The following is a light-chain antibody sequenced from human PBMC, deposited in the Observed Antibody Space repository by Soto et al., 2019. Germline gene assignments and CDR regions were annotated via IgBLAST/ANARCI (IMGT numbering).Light chain of an antibody. J-gene: IGKJ4*01. CDR3: QQYGSSPGIT. V-gene: IGKV3-20*01. Sequence: EIVLTQSPGTLSLSPGERATLSCRASQSVSSSYLAWYQQKPGQAPRLLIYDASSRATGIPDRFSSSGSGPDFTLTISRLEPEDFGVYSCQQYGSSPGITFGGGTKVEIK. CDR2: DAS. CDR1: QSVSSSY.